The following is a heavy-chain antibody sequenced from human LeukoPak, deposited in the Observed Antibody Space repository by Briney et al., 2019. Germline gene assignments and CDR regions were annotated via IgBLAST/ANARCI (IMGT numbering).Heavy chain of an antibody. CDR3: ARLWPMDV. CDR1: RFTFSSKY. J-gene: IGHJ6*02. D-gene: IGHD6-25*01. Sequence: GGSLRLSCAASRFTFSSKYMTWVRQAPGKGLEWVSAIYIDGRTFYPDSAKGRFTISRDSSKNSLYLQMNSLRVEDTAVYYCARLWPMDVWGQGTTVSVSS. CDR2: IYIDGRT. V-gene: IGHV3-66*01.